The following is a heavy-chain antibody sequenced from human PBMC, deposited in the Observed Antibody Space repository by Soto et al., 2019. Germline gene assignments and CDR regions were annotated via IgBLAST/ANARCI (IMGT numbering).Heavy chain of an antibody. CDR3: ARGIIAGPGRDYFDY. D-gene: IGHD6-13*01. CDR1: WFTFRSFW. Sequence: PGGALRPSRGAAWFTFRSFWMHWGPPGPGKGLEWVAVIRYDGTNKYYAESVKGRFTISRDNSKNTLYLQMSSLRLDDTAVYYCARGIIAGPGRDYFDYWGQGTLVTVSS. V-gene: IGHV3-33*01. J-gene: IGHJ4*02. CDR2: IRYDGTNK.